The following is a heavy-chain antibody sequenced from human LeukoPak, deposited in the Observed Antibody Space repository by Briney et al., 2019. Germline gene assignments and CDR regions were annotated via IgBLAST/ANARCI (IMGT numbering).Heavy chain of an antibody. CDR1: GSTFSSYA. Sequence: GGSLRLSCAASGSTFSSYAMHWVRQAPGKGLEWVAVISYDGSNKYYADSVKGRFTISRDNSKNTLYLQMNSLRAEDTAVYYCARPEGSYSVYFQPWGQGTLVTVSS. D-gene: IGHD1-26*01. CDR3: ARPEGSYSVYFQP. V-gene: IGHV3-30*04. CDR2: ISYDGSNK. J-gene: IGHJ1*01.